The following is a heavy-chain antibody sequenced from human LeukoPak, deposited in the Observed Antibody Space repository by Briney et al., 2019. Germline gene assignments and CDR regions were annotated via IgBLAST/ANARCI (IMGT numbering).Heavy chain of an antibody. Sequence: SETLSLTCTVSGGSISSYYWSWIRQPPGKGLDWIGYIYYSGSTNYNPSLKSRVTISVDTSKNQFSLKLSSVTAADTAVYYCARVKYDSSGYYHQDWYFDLWGRGTLVTVSS. CDR3: ARVKYDSSGYYHQDWYFDL. V-gene: IGHV4-59*01. J-gene: IGHJ2*01. CDR2: IYYSGST. D-gene: IGHD3-22*01. CDR1: GGSISSYY.